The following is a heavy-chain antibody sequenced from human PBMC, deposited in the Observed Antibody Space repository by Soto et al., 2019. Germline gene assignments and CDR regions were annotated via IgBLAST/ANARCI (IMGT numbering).Heavy chain of an antibody. CDR3: ARRPEYSSSSLDYYYYYMDV. Sequence: SETLSLTCTVSGGSISSYYWSWIRQPPGKGLEWIGYIYYSGSTNYNPSLKSRVTISVDTSKDQFSLKLSSVTAADTAVYYCARRPEYSSSSLDYYYYYMDVWGKGTTVTVSS. J-gene: IGHJ6*03. CDR1: GGSISSYY. D-gene: IGHD6-6*01. CDR2: IYYSGST. V-gene: IGHV4-59*08.